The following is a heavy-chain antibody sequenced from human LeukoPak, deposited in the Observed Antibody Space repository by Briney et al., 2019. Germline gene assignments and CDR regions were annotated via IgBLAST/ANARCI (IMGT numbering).Heavy chain of an antibody. D-gene: IGHD6-13*01. V-gene: IGHV3-7*03. CDR1: GSTFSSYW. J-gene: IGHJ4*02. Sequence: GGSLRLSCAASGSTFSSYWMSWVRQAPGKGLEWVANIKQDGSEKYYVDSVKGRFTISRDNAKNSLYLQMNSLRAEDTAVYYCARDGPSAAGDYWGQGTLVTVSS. CDR2: IKQDGSEK. CDR3: ARDGPSAAGDY.